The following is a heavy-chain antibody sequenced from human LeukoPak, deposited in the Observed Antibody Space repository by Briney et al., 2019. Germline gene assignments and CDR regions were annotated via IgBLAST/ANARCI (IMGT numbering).Heavy chain of an antibody. V-gene: IGHV3-7*01. CDR2: MNEDGNEK. D-gene: IGHD3-22*01. CDR3: ARDFYSSGYEHSAFDI. Sequence: ETLSLTCTVSGGSISSYYWSWIRQPPGKGLEWVANMNEDGNEKYYVDSVKGRFTISRDNAKNSLYLQMNSLRAEDTAVYYCARDFYSSGYEHSAFDIWGQGTMVTVSS. CDR1: GGSISSYY. J-gene: IGHJ3*02.